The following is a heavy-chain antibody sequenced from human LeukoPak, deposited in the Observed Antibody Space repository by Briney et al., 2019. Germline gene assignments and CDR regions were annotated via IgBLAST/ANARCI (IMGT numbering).Heavy chain of an antibody. D-gene: IGHD5-24*01. CDR2: IHDSGST. Sequence: PSETLSLTCAVSGASISSTYWSTWVRQPPGKGLEWIGEIHDSGSTNYNPSLKIRVTISVDKSKKQFPLNLPSVTAADTAVYYCATRATDGPLWGQGTLVTVSS. J-gene: IGHJ4*02. V-gene: IGHV4-4*02. CDR3: ATRATDGPL. CDR1: GASISSTYW.